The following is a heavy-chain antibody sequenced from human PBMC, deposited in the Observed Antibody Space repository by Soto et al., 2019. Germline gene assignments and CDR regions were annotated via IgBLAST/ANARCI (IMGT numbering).Heavy chain of an antibody. V-gene: IGHV6-1*01. J-gene: IGHJ4*02. D-gene: IGHD6-13*01. Sequence: PSQTLSLTCAISGDSVSSNSAAWNWIRQSPSRGLEWLGRTYYRSRWYSDYAGSVKSRITINADTSKNQFSLHLNSVTPQDTAVYYGSRGLSQLAYWGRGTVVTVAS. CDR1: GDSVSSNSAA. CDR3: SRGLSQLAY. CDR2: TYYRSRWYS.